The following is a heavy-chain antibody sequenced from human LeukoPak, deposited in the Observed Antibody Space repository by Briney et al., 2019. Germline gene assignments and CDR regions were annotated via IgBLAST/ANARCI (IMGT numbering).Heavy chain of an antibody. J-gene: IGHJ4*02. Sequence: SETLSLTCSVYGYSISSGYYWGWIRQPPGKGLEWIGSIYHSGNTYYNPSLKSPVTTSVDTSKNHISLRLSSVTAADPAVNDCARYSTWSGSGLWGQGPLVTVSS. CDR2: IYHSGNT. CDR3: ARYSTWSGSGL. CDR1: GYSISSGYY. D-gene: IGHD3-3*01. V-gene: IGHV4-38-2*01.